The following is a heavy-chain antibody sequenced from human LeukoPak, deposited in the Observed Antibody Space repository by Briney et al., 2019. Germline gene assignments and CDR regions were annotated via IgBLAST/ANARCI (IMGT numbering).Heavy chain of an antibody. CDR1: GFSLSTSGVG. D-gene: IGHD6-19*01. CDR3: AHTLEGYSSGPDWFDP. Sequence: SGPTLVKPTQTLTLTCTFSGFSLSTSGVGVGWIRQPPGKALERLALIYWDDDKRYSPSLKSRLTITKDTSKNQVVLTMTNMDPVDTATYYCAHTLEGYSSGPDWFDPWGQGTLVTVSS. V-gene: IGHV2-5*02. J-gene: IGHJ5*02. CDR2: IYWDDDK.